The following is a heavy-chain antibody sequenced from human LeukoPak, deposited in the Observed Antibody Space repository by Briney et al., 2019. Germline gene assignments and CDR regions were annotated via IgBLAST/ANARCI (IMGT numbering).Heavy chain of an antibody. J-gene: IGHJ5*02. CDR3: ARFYTLDTATGFDP. D-gene: IGHD5-18*01. CDR1: GFTFSSYS. Sequence: PGGSLRLSCAASGFTFSSYSMNWVRQAPGKGLEWVSYISSSSSTIYYADSVKGRFTISRDNAKNSLYLQMNSLRDEDTAVYYCARFYTLDTATGFDPWGQGTLVTVSS. CDR2: ISSSSSTI. V-gene: IGHV3-48*02.